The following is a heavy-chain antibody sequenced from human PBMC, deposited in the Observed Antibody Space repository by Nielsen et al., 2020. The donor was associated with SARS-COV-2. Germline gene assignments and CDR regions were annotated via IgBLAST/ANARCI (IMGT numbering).Heavy chain of an antibody. V-gene: IGHV1-46*01. Sequence: WVRQAPGQGLEWMGIINPSGGSTSYAQKFQGRVTMTRDTSTSTVYMELSSLRSEDTAAYYCARESVDTAMALLYYYYYGMDVWGQGTTVTVSS. D-gene: IGHD5-18*01. CDR2: INPSGGST. J-gene: IGHJ6*02. CDR3: ARESVDTAMALLYYYYYGMDV.